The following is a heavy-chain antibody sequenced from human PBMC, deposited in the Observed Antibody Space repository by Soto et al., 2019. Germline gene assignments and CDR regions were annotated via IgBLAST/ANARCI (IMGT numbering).Heavy chain of an antibody. CDR2: ISGSGGST. J-gene: IGHJ4*02. Sequence: VGSLRLSCAASGFTFSRYAMSWVRQAPVNGLEWVSSISGSGGSTYYADSVKGRFTISRDNSKNTLYLQMNSLRAEDTAVYYCAKDRDDSSGRYDYWGQGTLVTVSS. D-gene: IGHD3-22*01. CDR3: AKDRDDSSGRYDY. V-gene: IGHV3-23*01. CDR1: GFTFSRYA.